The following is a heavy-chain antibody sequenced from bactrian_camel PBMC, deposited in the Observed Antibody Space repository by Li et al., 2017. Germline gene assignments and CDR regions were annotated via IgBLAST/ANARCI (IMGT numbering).Heavy chain of an antibody. V-gene: IGHV3S6*01. CDR3: AARGPYCYTKLSVADFTY. CDR1: GYTYSSFC. CDR2: LTPGGSHM. D-gene: IGHD2*01. J-gene: IGHJ6*01. Sequence: HVQLVESGGGSVQAGGSLRLSCAASGYTYSSFCMSWFRQAPGKERERLTTIRIGLTPGGSHMTYADSVKGRFAISLDNTNNTLYLQMNSLKPEDIAMYYCAARGPYCYTKLSVADFTYWGQGTQVTVS.